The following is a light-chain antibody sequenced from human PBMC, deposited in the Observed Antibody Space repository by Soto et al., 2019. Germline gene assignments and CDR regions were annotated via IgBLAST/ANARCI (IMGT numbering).Light chain of an antibody. CDR1: QSVSSY. CDR3: QQRSNWTPT. V-gene: IGKV3-11*01. J-gene: IGKJ1*01. CDR2: DAS. Sequence: EILLTQSPATLSLSXGERATLSCRASQSVSSYLAWYQQKPGQAPRFLIYDASNRATGIPARLSGSGYGTDLTLTISSIEHEDFAVYYCQQRSNWTPTFGQGTKVDI.